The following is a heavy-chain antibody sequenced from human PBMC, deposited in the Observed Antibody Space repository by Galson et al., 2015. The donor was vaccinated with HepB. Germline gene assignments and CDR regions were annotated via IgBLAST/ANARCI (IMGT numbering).Heavy chain of an antibody. CDR1: GGSISSYY. D-gene: IGHD1/OR15-1a*01. J-gene: IGHJ2*01. Sequence: QVQLQESGPGLVKPSETLSLTCTVSGGSISSYYWSWIRQPPGKGLEWIGYIYYSGSTNYNPSLKSRVTISVDTSKNQFSLKLSSVTAADTAVYYCARGFWNKWYFDLWGRGTLVTVSS. V-gene: IGHV4-59*01. CDR3: ARGFWNKWYFDL. CDR2: IYYSGST.